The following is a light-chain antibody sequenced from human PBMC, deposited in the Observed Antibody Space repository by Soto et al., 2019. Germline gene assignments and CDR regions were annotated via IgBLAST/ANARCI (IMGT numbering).Light chain of an antibody. V-gene: IGKV3-11*01. J-gene: IGKJ4*01. Sequence: EIVLTQSPATLSLSPGERATLSCRASQSVSSNLAWYRQKPGQALRLLIYDASNRATGIPARFSGSGSGTDFTLTISSLEPEDFALYYCQQRGKWPLTFGGGTKVEI. CDR3: QQRGKWPLT. CDR1: QSVSSN. CDR2: DAS.